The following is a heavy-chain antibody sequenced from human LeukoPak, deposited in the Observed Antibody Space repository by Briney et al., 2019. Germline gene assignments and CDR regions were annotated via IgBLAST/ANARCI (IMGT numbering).Heavy chain of an antibody. Sequence: SETLSLTCAVYGGSFSGYYWSWIRQPPGKGLEWIGEINHSGSTNYNPSLKSRVTISVVTSKNQFSLKLSSVTAADTAVYYCARGSVAARPTHWGQGTLVTVSS. D-gene: IGHD6-13*01. V-gene: IGHV4-34*01. CDR1: GGSFSGYY. CDR3: ARGSVAARPTH. J-gene: IGHJ4*02. CDR2: INHSGST.